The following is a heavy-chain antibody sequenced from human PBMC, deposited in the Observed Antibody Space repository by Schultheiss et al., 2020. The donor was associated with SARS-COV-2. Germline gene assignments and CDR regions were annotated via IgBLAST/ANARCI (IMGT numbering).Heavy chain of an antibody. CDR1: GFTFSSYA. V-gene: IGHV3-30*07. Sequence: GGSLRLSCAASGFTFSSYAMHWVRQAPGKGLEWVAVISYDGSNKYYADSVKGRFTISRDNAKNSLYLQMNSLRAEDTAVYYCASIGYWGQGTLVTVSS. CDR2: ISYDGSNK. J-gene: IGHJ4*02. CDR3: ASIGY.